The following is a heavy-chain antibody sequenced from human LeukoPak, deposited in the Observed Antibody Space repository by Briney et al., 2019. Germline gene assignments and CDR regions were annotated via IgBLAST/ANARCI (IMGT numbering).Heavy chain of an antibody. J-gene: IGHJ4*02. CDR1: GGTFSSYA. V-gene: IGHV1-69*04. D-gene: IGHD6-13*01. CDR3: ARDSIAAASNGDY. CDR2: IIPILGIA. Sequence: ASVKVSCKASGGTFSSYAISWVRQAPGQGLEWMGRIIPILGIANYAQKFQGRVTITADKSTSTAYMELRSLRSDDTAVYYCARDSIAAASNGDYWGQGTLVTVSS.